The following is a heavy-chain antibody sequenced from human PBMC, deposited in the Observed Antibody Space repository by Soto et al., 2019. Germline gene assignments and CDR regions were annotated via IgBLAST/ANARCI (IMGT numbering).Heavy chain of an antibody. CDR3: XXXXXXXXXXXXXFDP. Sequence: QVQLVQSGAEVKKPGSSVKVSCKASGGTFSRYTINWVRQAPGQGLEWMGRIIPIAAIANYTQKFQDRVXXXXXXXXXXXXXXXXXXXXXXXXXXXXXXXXXXXXXXXXXFDPWGQGTLVTVSS. CDR1: GGTFSRYT. CDR2: IIPIAAIA. J-gene: IGHJ5*02. V-gene: IGHV1-69*02.